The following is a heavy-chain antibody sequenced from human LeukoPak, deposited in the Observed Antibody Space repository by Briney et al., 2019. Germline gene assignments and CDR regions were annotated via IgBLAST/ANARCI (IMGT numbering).Heavy chain of an antibody. Sequence: GASVKVSCKASGYTFTSYGISWVRQAPGQGLEWMGWINPNSGGTNYAQKFQGRVTMTRDTSISTAYMELSRLRSDDTAVYYCARDTFRAIGYVGYWGQGTLVTVSS. CDR1: GYTFTSYG. V-gene: IGHV1-2*02. D-gene: IGHD5-18*01. J-gene: IGHJ4*02. CDR2: INPNSGGT. CDR3: ARDTFRAIGYVGY.